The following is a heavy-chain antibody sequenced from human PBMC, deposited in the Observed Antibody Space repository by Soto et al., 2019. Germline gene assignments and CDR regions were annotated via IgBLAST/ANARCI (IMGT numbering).Heavy chain of an antibody. J-gene: IGHJ6*02. Sequence: EVQLLESGGGLVQPGGSLRLSCAASGFTFSSYAMSWVRQAPGKGLEWVSAISGSGGSTYYADSVKGRFTISRDNSKNTLYLQMNSLRAEDTAVYYCAKESYGGPSWIQLSARHPSMDVWGQGTTVTVSS. V-gene: IGHV3-23*01. D-gene: IGHD5-18*01. CDR3: AKESYGGPSWIQLSARHPSMDV. CDR1: GFTFSSYA. CDR2: ISGSGGST.